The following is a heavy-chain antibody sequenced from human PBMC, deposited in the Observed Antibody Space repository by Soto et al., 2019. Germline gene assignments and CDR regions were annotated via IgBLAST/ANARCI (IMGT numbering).Heavy chain of an antibody. CDR1: GFTFSSYA. V-gene: IGHV3-30*14. CDR2: ISYDGSNK. D-gene: IGHD7-27*01. J-gene: IGHJ3*02. CDR3: ARLTGYDAFDI. Sequence: PGGSLRLSCAASGFTFSSYAMHWVRQAPGKGLEWVAVISYDGSNKYYADSVKGRFTISRDNSKNTLYLQMNSLRAEDTAVYYCARLTGYDAFDIWGQGTMVTVSS.